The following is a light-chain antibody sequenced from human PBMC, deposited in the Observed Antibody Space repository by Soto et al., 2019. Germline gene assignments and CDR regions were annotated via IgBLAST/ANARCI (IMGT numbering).Light chain of an antibody. J-gene: IGLJ3*02. Sequence: QSALTQSASVSGSPGQSITISCTGTSSDVGGYNYVSWYQHHPGKAPKLVIYEVSNRPSGVSNRFSGSKSGNTASLTISGLQAEDEADYYCSSYTSSSTLVFGGGTKLTVL. CDR3: SSYTSSSTLV. CDR2: EVS. CDR1: SSDVGGYNY. V-gene: IGLV2-14*01.